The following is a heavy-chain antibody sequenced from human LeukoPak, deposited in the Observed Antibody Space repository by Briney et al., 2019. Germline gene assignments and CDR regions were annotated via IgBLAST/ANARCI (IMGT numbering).Heavy chain of an antibody. CDR2: IGNTET. J-gene: IGHJ3*01. CDR3: AKDSIAPNGFYDAFDV. CDR1: GFTFNIYA. Sequence: QPGGSLRLSCAASGFTFNIYAMSWVRQTPGKGLEWVSTIGNTETYYADSVRGRFTISRDNSRNTLYLQMKSLRAEDTAMYYCAKDSIAPNGFYDAFDVWAKGTMVTVSS. V-gene: IGHV3-23*01. D-gene: IGHD2-21*01.